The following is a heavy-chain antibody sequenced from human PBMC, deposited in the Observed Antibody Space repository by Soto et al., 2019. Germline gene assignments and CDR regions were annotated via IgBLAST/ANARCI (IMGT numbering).Heavy chain of an antibody. J-gene: IGHJ6*02. CDR3: ARSRLGGFDGVYYGMDV. CDR1: GYTFTSYD. D-gene: IGHD2-8*01. CDR2: MNPNSGNT. Sequence: ASLKVSCKASGYTFTSYDINWVRQATGQGLEWMGWMNPNSGNTGYAQKFQGRVTMTRNTSISTAYMELSSLRSEDTAVYYCARSRLGGFDGVYYGMDVWGQGTTVTVSS. V-gene: IGHV1-8*01.